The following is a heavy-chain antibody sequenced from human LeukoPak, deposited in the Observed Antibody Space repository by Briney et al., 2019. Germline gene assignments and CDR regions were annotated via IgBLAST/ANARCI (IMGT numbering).Heavy chain of an antibody. CDR1: VGSISSYY. Sequence: PAETLSLTCTVSVGSISSYYWSWIRQPPGKGLEGIGYIYYSGSTNYKPPLKSRVTISVDTFKNQFSLKLSSVTAADTAVYYCARGGYYGSGNDFRFDPWGQGTLVTVSS. D-gene: IGHD3-10*01. J-gene: IGHJ5*02. CDR3: ARGGYYGSGNDFRFDP. V-gene: IGHV4-59*01. CDR2: IYYSGST.